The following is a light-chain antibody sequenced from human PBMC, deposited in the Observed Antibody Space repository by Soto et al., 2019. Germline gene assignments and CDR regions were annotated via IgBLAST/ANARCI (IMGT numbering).Light chain of an antibody. CDR1: QSISRW. CDR3: QQYNSYSPGT. Sequence: DIQMTQFPSTLFASVGDRVTITCRASQSISRWLAWYQQKPGKAPKLLIYDASNLEKGVPSRFSGRVSGTEFTLTIGSLQPDDFATYCCQQYNSYSPGTFGQGTKVEI. V-gene: IGKV1-5*01. CDR2: DAS. J-gene: IGKJ1*01.